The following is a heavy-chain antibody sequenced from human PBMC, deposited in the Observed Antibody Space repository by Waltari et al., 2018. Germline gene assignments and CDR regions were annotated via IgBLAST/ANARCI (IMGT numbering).Heavy chain of an antibody. CDR3: ARDVVTSVIVGGMDV. CDR2: IYSGGST. Sequence: EVQLLESGGGLVQPGGSLRLSCAASGFTVSSNYMSWVRQAPGKGLEWVSVIYSGGSTYYADSVKGRFTISRDNSKNTLYLQMNSLRAEDTAVYYCARDVVTSVIVGGMDVWGQGTTVTVSS. D-gene: IGHD2-15*01. V-gene: IGHV3-66*02. J-gene: IGHJ6*02. CDR1: GFTVSSNY.